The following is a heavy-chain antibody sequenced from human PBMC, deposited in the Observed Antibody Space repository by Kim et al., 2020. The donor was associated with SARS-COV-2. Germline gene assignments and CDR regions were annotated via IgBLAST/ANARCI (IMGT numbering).Heavy chain of an antibody. CDR1: GGTFSSYA. CDR2: IIPIFGTA. Sequence: SVKVSCKASGGTFSSYAISWVRQAPGQGLEWMGGIIPIFGTANYAQKFQGRVTITADESTSTAYMELSSLRSEDTAVYYCARGRYYGSGSYYRPYYYSYMDVWGKGTTVTVSS. D-gene: IGHD3-10*01. J-gene: IGHJ6*03. CDR3: ARGRYYGSGSYYRPYYYSYMDV. V-gene: IGHV1-69*13.